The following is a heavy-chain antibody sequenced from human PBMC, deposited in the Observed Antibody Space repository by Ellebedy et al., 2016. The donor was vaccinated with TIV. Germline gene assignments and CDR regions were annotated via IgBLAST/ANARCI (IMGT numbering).Heavy chain of an antibody. J-gene: IGHJ1*01. Sequence: SETLSLTCTVSGGSISSYYWSWIRQPPGKGLEWIGYIYYSGSTNYNPSLRSRVTISADKSKNQFSLKLSSVTAADTAVYYCAREQAAGFYFQHWGQGTLVTVSS. CDR3: AREQAAGFYFQH. V-gene: IGHV4-59*12. CDR2: IYYSGST. CDR1: GGSISSYY. D-gene: IGHD6-13*01.